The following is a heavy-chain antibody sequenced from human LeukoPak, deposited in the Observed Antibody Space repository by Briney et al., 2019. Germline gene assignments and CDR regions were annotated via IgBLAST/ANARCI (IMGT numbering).Heavy chain of an antibody. CDR3: ARDIRRDGYNN. CDR2: IIPIFGTA. V-gene: IGHV1-69*05. CDR1: GGTFSSYA. J-gene: IGHJ4*02. Sequence: EASVKVSCKASGGTFSSYAISWVRQAPGQGLEWMGGIIPIFGTANYAQKFQGRVTITTDESTSTAYMELSSLRSEDTAVYYCARDIRRDGYNNWGQGTLVTVSS. D-gene: IGHD5-24*01.